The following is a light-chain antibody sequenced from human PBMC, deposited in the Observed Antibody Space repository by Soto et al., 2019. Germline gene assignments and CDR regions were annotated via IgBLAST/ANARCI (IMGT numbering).Light chain of an antibody. V-gene: IGKV3-20*01. CDR2: GAS. CDR1: QNVSSHL. J-gene: IGKJ5*01. CDR3: PFYGSSMST. Sequence: TVLTQGPGALSLSPGERATRSCRAIQNVSSHLLVWYQQHPGQAPRLLLDGASSRATDSPDMFSGSGSVTYFTLTSSRLEPEDSAVYWCPFYGSSMSTFGPGTRLEI.